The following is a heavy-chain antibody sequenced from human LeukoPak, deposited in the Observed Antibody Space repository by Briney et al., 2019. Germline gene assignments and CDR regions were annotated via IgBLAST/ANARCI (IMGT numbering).Heavy chain of an antibody. D-gene: IGHD3-3*01. CDR3: ARASYYDFWSGYPPKNWFDP. Sequence: ASVKVSCKASGYTFTSYDINWVRQATGQGLEWMGWMNPNSGNTGYAQKFQGRVTMTRNTSISTAYMELSSLRSGDTAVYYCARASYYDFWSGYPPKNWFDPWGQGTLVTVSS. J-gene: IGHJ5*02. CDR2: MNPNSGNT. V-gene: IGHV1-8*01. CDR1: GYTFTSYD.